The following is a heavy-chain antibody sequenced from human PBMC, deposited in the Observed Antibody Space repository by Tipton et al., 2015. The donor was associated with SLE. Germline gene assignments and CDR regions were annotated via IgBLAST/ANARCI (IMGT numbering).Heavy chain of an antibody. V-gene: IGHV4-39*07. CDR2: IYYSGST. CDR3: ARDVGGYNTGWFPYYFDY. J-gene: IGHJ4*02. Sequence: TLSLTCTVSGGSISSSSYYWGWIRQPPGKGLEWIGSIYYSGSTYYNPSLKSRVTISVDTSKNQFSLKLSSVTAADTAVYYCARDVGGYNTGWFPYYFDYWGQGTLVTVSS. D-gene: IGHD2-8*02. CDR1: GGSISSSSYY.